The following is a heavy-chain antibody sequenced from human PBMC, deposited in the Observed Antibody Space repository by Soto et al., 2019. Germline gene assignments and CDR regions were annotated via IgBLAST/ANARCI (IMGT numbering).Heavy chain of an antibody. J-gene: IGHJ4*02. CDR1: GVSLTNSY. Sequence: QVQLQESGPGLVKPSETMSLTCTVSGVSLTNSYYSWARQPPGKGLEWIGHIWTSGSTNYNPSLRSRFTLSVDTSKNQVSLQLSSVTATDTAVYYFAKGGGSYTTGWYNDYWGQGTLVTVSS. CDR3: AKGGGSYTTGWYNDY. CDR2: IWTSGST. D-gene: IGHD6-19*01. V-gene: IGHV4-4*08.